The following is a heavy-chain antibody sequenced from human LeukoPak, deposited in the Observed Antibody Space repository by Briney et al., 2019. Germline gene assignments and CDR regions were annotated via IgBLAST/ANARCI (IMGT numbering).Heavy chain of an antibody. CDR1: GYTFTGYF. J-gene: IGHJ4*02. Sequence: ASVKVSCKASGYTFTGYFIHWVRQAPGQGLEWMGWINPNSGGTHSAQKFQGRVTMTRDTSISTAYMELSSLRSGDMAVYYCARDERYYGSGYPFDYWGQGTLVTVSS. CDR3: ARDERYYGSGYPFDY. CDR2: INPNSGGT. V-gene: IGHV1-2*02. D-gene: IGHD3-22*01.